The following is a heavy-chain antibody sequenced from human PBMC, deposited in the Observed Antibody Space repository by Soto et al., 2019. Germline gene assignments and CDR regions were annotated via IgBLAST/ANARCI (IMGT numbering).Heavy chain of an antibody. D-gene: IGHD6-19*01. V-gene: IGHV1-46*01. CDR2: INHMTHNA. Sequence: QVQVMQSGTQVKKPGASVRLSCTTSGYTFTTYYIQWVRQAPGQGLEWVGEINHMTHNASFAQEFNGRVAMTSDASTRTVYMDLRSLRSADTAIYYCARGAHAGGWYRDGFDVWGQGTVVTVSA. J-gene: IGHJ3*01. CDR3: ARGAHAGGWYRDGFDV. CDR1: GYTFTTYY.